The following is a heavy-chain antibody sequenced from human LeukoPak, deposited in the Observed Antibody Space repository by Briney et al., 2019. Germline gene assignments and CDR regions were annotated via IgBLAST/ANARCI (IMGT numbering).Heavy chain of an antibody. CDR3: AREVPATAMYFDY. D-gene: IGHD2-2*01. J-gene: IGHJ4*02. Sequence: PGGSLRLSCAASGFIVSGDFMSWVRQAPGKGLEWVSVIYSGGSTYYADSVKGRFTISRDNSKNTLYLQMNSLRAEDTAVYYCAREVPATAMYFDYWGQGTLVTVSS. CDR1: GFIVSGDF. V-gene: IGHV3-53*01. CDR2: IYSGGST.